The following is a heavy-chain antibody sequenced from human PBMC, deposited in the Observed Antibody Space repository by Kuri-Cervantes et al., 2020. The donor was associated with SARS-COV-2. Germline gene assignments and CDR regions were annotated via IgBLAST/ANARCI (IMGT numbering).Heavy chain of an antibody. D-gene: IGHD1-26*01. Sequence: ASVKVSCKASGYTFTGYYVHWVRRAPGQGLEWLGWINPNSGGTNYAQKFQGRVTMTRDTSISTAYMELSRLRSDDTAVYYCARGLGGSYYYDAFDIWGQGTMVTVSS. CDR2: INPNSGGT. V-gene: IGHV1-2*02. CDR1: GYTFTGYY. J-gene: IGHJ3*02. CDR3: ARGLGGSYYYDAFDI.